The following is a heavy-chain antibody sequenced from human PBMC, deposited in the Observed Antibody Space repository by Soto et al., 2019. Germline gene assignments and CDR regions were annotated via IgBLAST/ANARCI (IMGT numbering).Heavy chain of an antibody. V-gene: IGHV1-18*01. CDR2: ISTYNGNT. D-gene: IGHD3-22*01. CDR1: GYTFITYG. CDR3: ARGPTDYYDNSANYFLDY. J-gene: IGHJ4*02. Sequence: QVQLVQSGAEVKKPGASVKVSCKASGYTFITYGVSWVRQAPGQGLDWLGWISTYNGNTRYEERLQGRVTITTDTTTNTAYMELRNLRSDDTAVYYCARGPTDYYDNSANYFLDYWGQGTLVTVSS.